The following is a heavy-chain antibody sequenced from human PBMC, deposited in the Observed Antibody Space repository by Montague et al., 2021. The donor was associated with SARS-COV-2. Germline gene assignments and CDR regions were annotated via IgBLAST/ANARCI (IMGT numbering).Heavy chain of an antibody. J-gene: IGHJ4*02. CDR1: GGSISSYY. V-gene: IGHV4-59*01. D-gene: IGHD3-3*01. Sequence: SETLSPTCTVSGGSISSYYWSWIRQPRGKGLEWIGYIYYSGSTNXNPSLKSRVTISVDTSKNQFSLKLSSVTAADTAVYYCARAPVAHITIFGVVTSFDYWGQGTLVTVSS. CDR3: ARAPVAHITIFGVVTSFDY. CDR2: IYYSGST.